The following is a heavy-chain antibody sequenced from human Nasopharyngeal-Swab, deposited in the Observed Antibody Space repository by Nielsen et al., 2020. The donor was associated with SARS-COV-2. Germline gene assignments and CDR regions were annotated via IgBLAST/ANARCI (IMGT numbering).Heavy chain of an antibody. V-gene: IGHV3-21*01. D-gene: IGHD3-3*01. Sequence: WIRQPPGKGLEWVSSISSSSSYIYYADSVKGRFTISRDNAKNSLYLQMNSLRAEDTAMYYCARGSDASSLRYDFWSGSDYHGMDVWGQGTTVTVSS. CDR2: ISSSSSYI. CDR3: ARGSDASSLRYDFWSGSDYHGMDV. J-gene: IGHJ6*02.